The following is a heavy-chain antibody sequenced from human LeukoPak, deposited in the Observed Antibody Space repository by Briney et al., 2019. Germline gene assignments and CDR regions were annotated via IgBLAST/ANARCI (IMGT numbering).Heavy chain of an antibody. J-gene: IGHJ4*02. CDR3: AKETVVVPAAMGYFDY. CDR1: GFTFSSYA. CDR2: ISGSGGST. Sequence: GKSLRLSCAASGFTFSSYAMSWVRQAPGKGLEWVSAISGSGGSTYYADSVKGRFTISRDNSKYTLYLQMNSLRAEDTAVYYCAKETVVVPAAMGYFDYWGQGTLVTVSS. D-gene: IGHD2-2*01. V-gene: IGHV3-23*01.